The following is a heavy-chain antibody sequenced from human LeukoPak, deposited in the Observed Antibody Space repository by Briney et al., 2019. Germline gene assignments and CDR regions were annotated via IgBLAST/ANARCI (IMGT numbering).Heavy chain of an antibody. V-gene: IGHV3-23*01. CDR1: GYTFSSFT. D-gene: IGHD6-19*01. CDR2: ISASGGSA. J-gene: IGHJ4*02. CDR3: GRGIDYSSGPDY. Sequence: GGSLRLSCAASGYTFSSFTLSWVRQAPGKGLEWVSVISASGGSAYYVDSVKGRFTMSRDNSKNTLYQQMNSLRAEDTAVYYCGRGIDYSSGPDYWGQGTLVTVSS.